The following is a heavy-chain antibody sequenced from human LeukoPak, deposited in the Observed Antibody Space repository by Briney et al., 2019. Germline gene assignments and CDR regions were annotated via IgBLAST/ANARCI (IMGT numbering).Heavy chain of an antibody. CDR1: GFTFSSYW. J-gene: IGHJ6*02. D-gene: IGHD3-10*01. V-gene: IGHV3-74*01. CDR3: AMRITMVRGVLDYYGMDV. CDR2: INSDGSST. Sequence: PGGSLRLSCAASGFTFSSYWMHWVRQAPRKGLVWVSRINSDGSSTSYADSVKGRFTISRDNAKNTLYLQMNSLRAEDTAVYYCAMRITMVRGVLDYYGMDVWGQETTVTVSS.